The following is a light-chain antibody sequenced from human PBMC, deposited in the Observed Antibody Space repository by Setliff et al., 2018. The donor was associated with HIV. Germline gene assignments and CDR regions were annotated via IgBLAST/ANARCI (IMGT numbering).Light chain of an antibody. CDR1: SSDVGGYDY. Sequence: QSALTQPASVSGSPGQSITISCTGTSSDVGGYDYVSWYQQHPGKVPKLMLYEVGNRPSGVSNRFSGSKSGNTASLTISGLQAEDEADYYCCSYTSSTTLVFGTGTK. J-gene: IGLJ1*01. CDR2: EVG. CDR3: CSYTSSTTLV. V-gene: IGLV2-14*01.